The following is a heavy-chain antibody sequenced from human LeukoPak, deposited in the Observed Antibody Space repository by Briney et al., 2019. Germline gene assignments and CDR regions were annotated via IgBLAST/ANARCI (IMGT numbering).Heavy chain of an antibody. CDR3: ARSGSDSSGYYHTPYYYYMDV. V-gene: IGHV4-34*01. D-gene: IGHD3-22*01. J-gene: IGHJ6*03. CDR2: INHSGST. CDR1: GGSFSGYY. Sequence: SETPSLTCAVYGGSFSGYYWSWIRQPPGKGLEWIGEINHSGSTNYNPSLKSRVTISVDTSKNQFSLKLSSVTAADTAVYYCARSGSDSSGYYHTPYYYYMDVWGKGTTVTVSS.